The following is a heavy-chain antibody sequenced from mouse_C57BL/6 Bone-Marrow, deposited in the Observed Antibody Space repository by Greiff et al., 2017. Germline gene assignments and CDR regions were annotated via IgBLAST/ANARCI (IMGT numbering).Heavy chain of an antibody. CDR1: GYTFTSYW. V-gene: IGHV1-59*01. D-gene: IGHD2-4*01. J-gene: IGHJ2*01. CDR2: IDPSDSYT. CDR3: AICRGLRRFDY. Sequence: QVQLQQPGAELVRPGTSVKLSCKASGYTFTSYWMHWVKQRPGQGLEWIGVIDPSDSYTNYNQKFKGKATLTVDTSSSTAYMQLSSLTSEDSAVYYCAICRGLRRFDYWGQGTTLTVSS.